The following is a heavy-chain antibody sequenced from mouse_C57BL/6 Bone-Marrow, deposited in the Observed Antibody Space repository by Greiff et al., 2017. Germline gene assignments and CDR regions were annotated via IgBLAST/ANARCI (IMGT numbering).Heavy chain of an antibody. D-gene: IGHD1-1*01. CDR1: GYTFTDYN. Sequence: DVQLQESGPELVKPGASVKMSCKASGYTFTDYNMHWVKQSPGKSLEWIGYINPNNGGTSYNQKFKGKATLTVNKSSSTAYMELRSLTSEDSAVYYCARGYGTWFAYWGQGTLVTVSA. V-gene: IGHV1-22*01. CDR3: ARGYGTWFAY. J-gene: IGHJ3*01. CDR2: INPNNGGT.